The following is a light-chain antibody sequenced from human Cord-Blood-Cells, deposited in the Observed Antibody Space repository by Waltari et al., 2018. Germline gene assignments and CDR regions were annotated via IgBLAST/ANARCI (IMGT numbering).Light chain of an antibody. CDR3: CSYAGSYTYV. Sequence: QSALTQPRSVSVSPGQSVTISCTATSSDVGGYNYVSWYQQHPGKAPKLMIYDVSKRPSGVPDRFSGSKSGNTASLTISGLQAEDEADYYCCSYAGSYTYVFGTGTKVTVL. J-gene: IGLJ1*01. CDR2: DVS. V-gene: IGLV2-11*01. CDR1: SSDVGGYNY.